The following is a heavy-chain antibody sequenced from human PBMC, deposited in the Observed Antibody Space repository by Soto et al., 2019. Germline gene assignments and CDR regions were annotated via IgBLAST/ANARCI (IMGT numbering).Heavy chain of an antibody. CDR2: ISSSSSYI. V-gene: IGHV3-21*01. CDR3: ARGGTTVVTYFDY. D-gene: IGHD4-17*01. CDR1: GFTFSSYS. J-gene: IGHJ4*02. Sequence: EVQLVESGGGLVKPGGSLRLSCAASGFTFSSYSMNWVRQAPGKGLEWVSSISSSSSYIYYADSVKGLFTISRDNAKNSLYLPLNSLRAEDTAVYYCARGGTTVVTYFDYWGQGTLVTVSS.